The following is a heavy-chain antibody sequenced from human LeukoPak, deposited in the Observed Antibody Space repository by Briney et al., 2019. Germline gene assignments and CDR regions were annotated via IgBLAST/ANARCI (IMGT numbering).Heavy chain of an antibody. D-gene: IGHD3/OR15-3a*01. Sequence: SETLSLTCAVYGGSFSGYYWSWIRQPAGKGLEWIGSIYYSGNTYYNASLKSQVSISVDTSKNRFSLKLTSVTAADTAVYYCARQTGSGLFILPGGQGTLVTVSS. CDR3: ARQTGSGLFILP. J-gene: IGHJ4*02. V-gene: IGHV4-59*05. CDR2: IYYSGNT. CDR1: GGSFSGYY.